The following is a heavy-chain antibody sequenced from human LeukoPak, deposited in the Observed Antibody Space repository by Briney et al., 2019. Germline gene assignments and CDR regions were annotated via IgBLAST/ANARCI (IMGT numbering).Heavy chain of an antibody. CDR1: GFTVSSNY. V-gene: IGHV3-53*01. J-gene: IGHJ6*03. Sequence: RGGSLRLSCAVSGFTVSSNYMSWVRQAPGKGLECVPVIYSGGSTYYEDSVKGRFTISRDNSKNTLYLQMNSLRAEDTAVYYCAKGLGYCSDGVCYYYYYMDVWGKGTTVTVSS. CDR3: AKGLGYCSDGVCYYYYYMDV. D-gene: IGHD2-8*01. CDR2: IYSGGST.